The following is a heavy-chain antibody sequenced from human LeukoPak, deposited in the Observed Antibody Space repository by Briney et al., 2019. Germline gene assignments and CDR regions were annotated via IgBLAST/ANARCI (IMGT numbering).Heavy chain of an antibody. V-gene: IGHV3-NL1*01. J-gene: IGHJ4*02. CDR1: GFTFSSYG. CDR2: IYTGGTI. CDR3: ALLWYGELPQVDY. Sequence: PGGSLRLSCAASGFTFSSYGMHWVRQAPGKGLEWVSLIYTGGTIYYADSVKGRFTISRDNSKNTLYLQMNSLTAEDTAVYYCALLWYGELPQVDYWGQGTLVTVSS. D-gene: IGHD3-10*01.